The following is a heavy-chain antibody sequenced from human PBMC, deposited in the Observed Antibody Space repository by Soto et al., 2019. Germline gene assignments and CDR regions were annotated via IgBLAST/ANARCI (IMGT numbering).Heavy chain of an antibody. Sequence: GGSLRLSCAASGFTFSSYSMNWVRQAPGKGLEWVSYISSSSSTIYYADSVKGRFTISRDNAKNSLYLQMNSLRAEDTAVYYCARDQLVVVAATRGGNDYYYMDVWGKGTTVTVSS. CDR3: ARDQLVVVAATRGGNDYYYMDV. CDR2: ISSSSSTI. D-gene: IGHD2-15*01. CDR1: GFTFSSYS. V-gene: IGHV3-48*01. J-gene: IGHJ6*03.